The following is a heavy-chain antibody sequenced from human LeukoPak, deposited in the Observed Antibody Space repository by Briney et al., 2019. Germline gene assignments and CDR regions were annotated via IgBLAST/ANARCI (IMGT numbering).Heavy chain of an antibody. D-gene: IGHD6-19*01. CDR3: ARGQGIGGWYGVFVY. Sequence: PSETLSLTCAVYGGSFSGYYWSWIRQPPGKGLEWIGEINHSGSTNYNPSLKSRVTISADTSKNQFSLKLSSVTAADTAVYYCARGQGIGGWYGVFVYWGQGTLVTVSS. J-gene: IGHJ4*02. CDR2: INHSGST. V-gene: IGHV4-34*01. CDR1: GGSFSGYY.